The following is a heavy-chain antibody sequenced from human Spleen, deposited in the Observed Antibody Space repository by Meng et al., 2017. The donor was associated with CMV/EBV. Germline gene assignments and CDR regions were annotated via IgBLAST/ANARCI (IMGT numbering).Heavy chain of an antibody. V-gene: IGHV4-34*01. D-gene: IGHD5-24*01. CDR1: GGSFSGYY. CDR3: ASFDGYNNFDY. J-gene: IGHJ4*02. CDR2: INHSGST. Sequence: QVQLQHGGAGLLKPSETLSLTCAVYGGSFSGYYWSWIRQPPGKGLEWIGEINHSGSTNYNPSLKSRVTISVDTSKNQFSLKLSSVTAADTAVYYCASFDGYNNFDYWGQGTLVTVSS.